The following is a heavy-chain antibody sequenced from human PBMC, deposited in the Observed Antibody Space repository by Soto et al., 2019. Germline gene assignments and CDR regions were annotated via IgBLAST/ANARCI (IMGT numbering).Heavy chain of an antibody. CDR3: ARLRLGNWFDP. V-gene: IGHV4-59*01. J-gene: IGHJ5*02. D-gene: IGHD3-16*01. CDR1: GGSISSYY. CDR2: IYYSGST. Sequence: SETLSLTCTVSGGSISSYYWSWIRQPPGKGLEWIGYIYYSGSTNYNPSLKSQVTISVDTSKNQFSLKLSSVTAADTAVYYCARLRLGNWFDPWGQGTLVTVSS.